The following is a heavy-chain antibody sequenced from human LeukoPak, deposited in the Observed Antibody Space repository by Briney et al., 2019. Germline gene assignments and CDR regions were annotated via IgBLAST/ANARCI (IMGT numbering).Heavy chain of an antibody. CDR1: GGSISSSSYY. D-gene: IGHD6-13*01. J-gene: IGHJ6*03. CDR2: IYYSGST. Sequence: KSSETLSLTCTVSGGSISSSSYYWGWIRQPPGKGLEWIGSIYYSGSTYYNPSLKSRVTISVDTSKNQFSLKLSSVTAADTAVYYCASPSSSWPSAYRDGGYMDVWGKGTTVTVSS. CDR3: ASPSSSWPSAYRDGGYMDV. V-gene: IGHV4-39*07.